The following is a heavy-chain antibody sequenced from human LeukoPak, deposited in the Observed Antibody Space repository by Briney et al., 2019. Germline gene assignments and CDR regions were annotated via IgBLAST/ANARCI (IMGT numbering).Heavy chain of an antibody. J-gene: IGHJ3*01. Sequence: GGSLRLSCAASGFTFSSYWMGWVRQAPGKGLEWVANIMKDGSKKDYVDSVKGRFTISRDNAKNSLFLQMDSLGVEDTAVYYCATNYFWGQGTMVTASS. V-gene: IGHV3-7*01. CDR2: IMKDGSKK. D-gene: IGHD1-7*01. CDR1: GFTFSSYW. CDR3: ATNYF.